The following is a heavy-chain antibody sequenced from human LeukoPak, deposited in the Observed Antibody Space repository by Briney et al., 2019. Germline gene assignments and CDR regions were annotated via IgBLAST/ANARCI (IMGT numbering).Heavy chain of an antibody. CDR2: IYTSGST. CDR3: ARHEDYYDSSGYRNWFDS. V-gene: IGHV4-4*07. J-gene: IGHJ5*01. Sequence: PSETLSLTCTVSGGSISSYYWSWIRQPAGKGLEWIGRIYTSGSTNYNPSLKSRVTMSVDTSKNQFSLKLSSVTAADTAVYYCARHEDYYDSSGYRNWFDSWGQGTLVTVSS. CDR1: GGSISSYY. D-gene: IGHD3-22*01.